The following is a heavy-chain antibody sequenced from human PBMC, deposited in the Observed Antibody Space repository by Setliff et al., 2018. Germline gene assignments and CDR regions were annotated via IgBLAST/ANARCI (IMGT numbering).Heavy chain of an antibody. Sequence: PSETLSLTCTVSGDSISSHYWSWIRQPPGKGLEWIGFIYSSGSTNYNPSLKSRVTISVDTSKNQFSLKLSSVTAADTAVYYCARKSRNIVVVPAAVIYYYYYYMDVWGKGTTVTVSS. CDR3: ARKSRNIVVVPAAVIYYYYYYMDV. J-gene: IGHJ6*03. CDR2: IYSSGST. CDR1: GDSISSHY. V-gene: IGHV4-59*11. D-gene: IGHD2-2*01.